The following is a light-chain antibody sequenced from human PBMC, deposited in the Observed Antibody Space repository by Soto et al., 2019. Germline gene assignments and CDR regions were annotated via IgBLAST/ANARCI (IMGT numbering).Light chain of an antibody. V-gene: IGKV1-39*01. CDR3: QQSYSTPIT. J-gene: IGKJ5*01. CDR1: QTIGIY. Sequence: DIQMTQSPSSLSASVGDRVTITCRASQTIGIYLNWYQQKPGKAPKFLIYAASRLQRGVPSRFSGSGSGTDFTLTITSLQPEDFATYYCQQSYSTPITFGQGTRLEIK. CDR2: AAS.